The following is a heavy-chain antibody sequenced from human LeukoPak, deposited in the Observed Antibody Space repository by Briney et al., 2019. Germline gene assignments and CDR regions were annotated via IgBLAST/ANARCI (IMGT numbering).Heavy chain of an antibody. J-gene: IGHJ3*02. V-gene: IGHV4-4*07. CDR1: GGSINSYY. CDR3: ASSELGYCSSTSCIDI. Sequence: PSETLSLTCTVSGGSINSYYWSWIRQPAGKGLEWIGRIYTSGSTNYNPSLKSRVTMSVDTSKNQLSLKLSSVTAADTAVYYCASSELGYCSSTSCIDIWGQGTMVTVSS. D-gene: IGHD2-2*01. CDR2: IYTSGST.